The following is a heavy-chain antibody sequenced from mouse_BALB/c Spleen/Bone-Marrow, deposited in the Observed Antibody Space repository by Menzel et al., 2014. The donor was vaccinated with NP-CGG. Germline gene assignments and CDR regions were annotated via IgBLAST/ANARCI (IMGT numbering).Heavy chain of an antibody. J-gene: IGHJ4*01. Sequence: QVQLQQSGAELVKPGASVKLSCKTSGYTFTNYWIQWVKQRPGQGLGWIGEIFPGTGTTYYNEKFKGKATLTIDTSSSTAYMQLSSLTSEDSAVYFCARHYYGSSDAMDYWGQGTSVTVPS. CDR3: ARHYYGSSDAMDY. CDR1: GYTFTNYW. CDR2: IFPGTGTT. D-gene: IGHD1-1*01. V-gene: IGHV1S132*01.